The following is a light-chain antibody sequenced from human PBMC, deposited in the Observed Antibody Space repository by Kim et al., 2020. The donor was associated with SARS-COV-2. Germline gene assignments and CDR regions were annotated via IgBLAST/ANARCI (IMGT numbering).Light chain of an antibody. CDR1: QDVNNI. V-gene: IGKV1-13*02. CDR2: AAS. J-gene: IGKJ5*01. CDR3: QQLISYPLT. Sequence: ASVGDRVTITCRASQDVNNILAWYQQKPGKSPKLLITAASSLESGVPSRFSGSGSGTYFTLTINSLQLEDFATYFCQQLISYPLTFGQGTRLEIK.